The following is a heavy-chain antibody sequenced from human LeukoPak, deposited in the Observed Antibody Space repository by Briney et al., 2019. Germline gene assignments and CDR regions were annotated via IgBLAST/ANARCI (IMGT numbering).Heavy chain of an antibody. D-gene: IGHD3-9*01. CDR2: ISAYNGNT. V-gene: IGHV1-18*01. Sequence: ASVKVSCKASGYPFNIYGISWVRQAPGQGLEWMGWISAYNGNTNYAPNVQDRVTMTTDTSTSTAYMELRSLRSDDTAIYYCARDVGGLRYRFDPWGQGTLVTVSS. CDR3: ARDVGGLRYRFDP. CDR1: GYPFNIYG. J-gene: IGHJ5*02.